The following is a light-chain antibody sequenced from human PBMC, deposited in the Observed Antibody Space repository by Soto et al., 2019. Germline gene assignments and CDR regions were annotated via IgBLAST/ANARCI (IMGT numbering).Light chain of an antibody. J-gene: IGKJ1*01. CDR2: DAS. V-gene: IGKV3-11*01. CDR3: QQRSNWPRT. CDR1: QSVSSY. Sequence: EIVLTQSPATLSLSPGERATFSCRASQSVSSYLAWYQQKPGQAPRLLIYDASNRATGIPARFSGSGSGTDFTLTISSLEPEDFAVYYWQQRSNWPRTFGPGTKVDIK.